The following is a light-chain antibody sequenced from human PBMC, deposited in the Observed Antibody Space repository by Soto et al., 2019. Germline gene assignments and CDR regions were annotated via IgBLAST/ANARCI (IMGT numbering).Light chain of an antibody. CDR3: QQSYTTPWT. V-gene: IGKV1-39*01. Sequence: DIQMTQSPSSLSASVGDRVTITCQASQDITNYLNWYQQKPGRAPKLLIHAASTLQSGVPSRFSGSGSGTDFTLTISSLQPEDFATYSCQQSYTTPWTFGLGTRVEI. J-gene: IGKJ1*01. CDR1: QDITNY. CDR2: AAS.